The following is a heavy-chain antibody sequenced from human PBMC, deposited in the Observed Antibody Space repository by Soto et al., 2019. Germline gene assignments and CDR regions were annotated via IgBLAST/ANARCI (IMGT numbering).Heavy chain of an antibody. D-gene: IGHD2-15*01. CDR2: IYYSGST. CDR3: ARGRGYCSGGSCSSGFDD. V-gene: IGHV4-59*01. CDR1: GGSISSYY. Sequence: SETLSLTCTVSGGSISSYYWSWIRQPPGKGLEWIGYIYYSGSTSYNPSLKSRVTISVDTSKNQFSLKLSSVTAADTAVYYCARGRGYCSGGSCSSGFDDWGQGTLVTVSS. J-gene: IGHJ4*02.